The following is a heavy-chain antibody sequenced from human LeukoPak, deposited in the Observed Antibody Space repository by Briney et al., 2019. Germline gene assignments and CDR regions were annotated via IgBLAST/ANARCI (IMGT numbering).Heavy chain of an antibody. V-gene: IGHV3-74*01. Sequence: GGSLRLSCAASGFTFRSYWMHWVRQAPGKGLVWVSRINSDGSSTRYADSVEGRFTISRDNAKNTLYLQMNSLRAEDTAVYYCARTWELLPDFDYWGQGTLVTVSS. CDR3: ARTWELLPDFDY. CDR2: INSDGSST. CDR1: GFTFRSYW. D-gene: IGHD1-26*01. J-gene: IGHJ4*02.